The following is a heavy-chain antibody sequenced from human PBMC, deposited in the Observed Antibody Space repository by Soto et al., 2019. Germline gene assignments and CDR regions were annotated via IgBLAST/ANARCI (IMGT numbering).Heavy chain of an antibody. D-gene: IGHD3-3*01. Sequence: EVQLVESGGGLVQPGGSLRLSCAASGFTFSSYWMHWVRQAPGKGLVWVSRINSDGSSTSYADYVKGRFTISRDNAKNTLYLQMNSLRAEDTAVYYCATSDDFWSGYSLDYWGQGTLVTVSS. J-gene: IGHJ4*02. V-gene: IGHV3-74*01. CDR2: INSDGSST. CDR1: GFTFSSYW. CDR3: ATSDDFWSGYSLDY.